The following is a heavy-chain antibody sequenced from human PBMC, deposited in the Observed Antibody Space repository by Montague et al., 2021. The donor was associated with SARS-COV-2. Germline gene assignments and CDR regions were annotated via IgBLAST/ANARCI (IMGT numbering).Heavy chain of an antibody. V-gene: IGHV4-39*01. CDR2: IYYSGNN. J-gene: IGHJ3*02. Sequence: SETLSLTCSVSGGSVSSNSCYWGWIPQLKAKELAWSGSIYYSGNNYYNPSLKSRVTISVDTSKYQFSLKLSSVTAADTAVYYCASPTYHFDSSGSGAFDIWGQGTMVTVSS. CDR3: ASPTYHFDSSGSGAFDI. D-gene: IGHD3-22*01. CDR1: GGSVSSNSCY.